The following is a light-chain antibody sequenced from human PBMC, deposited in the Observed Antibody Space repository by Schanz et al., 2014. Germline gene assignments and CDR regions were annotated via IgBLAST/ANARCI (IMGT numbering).Light chain of an antibody. Sequence: QSALTQPASVSGSPGQSITISCTGTSSDIGGYNYASWYQQHPGKAPKLMIYDVTNRPSGVSNRFSGSKSGNTASLTISGLQAEDEADYYCSAYVQGRNFVAFGGGTKLTVL. CDR3: SAYVQGRNFVA. CDR2: DVT. J-gene: IGLJ2*01. CDR1: SSDIGGYNY. V-gene: IGLV2-14*01.